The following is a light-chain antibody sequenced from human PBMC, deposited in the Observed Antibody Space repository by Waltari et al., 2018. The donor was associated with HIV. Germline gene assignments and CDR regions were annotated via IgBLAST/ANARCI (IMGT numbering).Light chain of an antibody. V-gene: IGKV1-17*01. J-gene: IGKJ4*01. CDR3: LQHHHYPLT. Sequence: DIQMTQSPSSLSASVGDRVAVTCRASQDIGSDLAWYQQRGTEASKRLIYSASSVQNGVPSRFSGVGSGTDFTLTSNGLRPEDSATYFCLQHHHYPLTFGGGT. CDR2: SAS. CDR1: QDIGSD.